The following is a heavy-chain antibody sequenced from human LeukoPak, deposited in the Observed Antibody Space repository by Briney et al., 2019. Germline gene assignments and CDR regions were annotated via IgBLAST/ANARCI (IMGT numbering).Heavy chain of an antibody. CDR1: GGSSSGYY. Sequence: KPSETLSLTCAVYGGSSSGYYWSWIRQPPGKGLEWIGEINHSGSTNYNPSLKSRVTISVDTSKNQFSPKLSSVTAADTAVYYCARYGAREGIVGAPSEDYYYYMDVWGKGTTVTVSS. CDR3: ARYGAREGIVGAPSEDYYYYMDV. CDR2: INHSGST. J-gene: IGHJ6*03. V-gene: IGHV4-34*01. D-gene: IGHD1-26*01.